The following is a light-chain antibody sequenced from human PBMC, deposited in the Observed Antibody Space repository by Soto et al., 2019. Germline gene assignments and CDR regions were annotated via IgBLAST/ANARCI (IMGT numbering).Light chain of an antibody. CDR1: SSNIGNNY. V-gene: IGLV1-51*01. CDR3: GTWDSSLSAPV. CDR2: DNN. J-gene: IGLJ2*01. Sequence: QSVLTQPPSVSAAPGQKVTISCSGSSSNIGNNYVSWYQQLPGTAPKLLIYDNNKRPSGIPDRFSGSKSGTSATLGITGLPNGDEADYYCGTWDSSLSAPVFGGGTKVTVL.